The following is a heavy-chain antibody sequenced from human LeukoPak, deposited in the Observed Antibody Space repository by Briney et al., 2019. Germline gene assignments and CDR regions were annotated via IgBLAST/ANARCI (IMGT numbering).Heavy chain of an antibody. V-gene: IGHV1-2*02. CDR3: ARGRLIGVPSGTQPPHDP. D-gene: IGHD2-2*01. J-gene: IGHJ5*02. CDR1: GYTFTDYY. Sequence: GASVKVSCKASGYTFTDYYIHWVRQAPGQGLEWMGWINVNSGGTEYAPKFQGRVTMTRDASINTAYMELSRLTSDDSAVYYCARGRLIGVPSGTQPPHDPWGQGTRVTVSS. CDR2: INVNSGGT.